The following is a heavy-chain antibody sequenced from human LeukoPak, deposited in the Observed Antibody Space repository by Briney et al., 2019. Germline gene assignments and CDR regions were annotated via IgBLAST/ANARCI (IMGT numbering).Heavy chain of an antibody. J-gene: IGHJ4*02. CDR3: ARGIESYGDYGY. CDR2: MYNSGST. D-gene: IGHD4-17*01. CDR1: GGSISSYY. Sequence: SETLSLTCTVSGGSISSYYWSWLRQPPGKGLEWIAYMYNSGSTNYNPSLKSRVTISIDTSKNQFSLKLSSLTAADTAIYYCARGIESYGDYGYWGQGILVTVSS. V-gene: IGHV4-59*01.